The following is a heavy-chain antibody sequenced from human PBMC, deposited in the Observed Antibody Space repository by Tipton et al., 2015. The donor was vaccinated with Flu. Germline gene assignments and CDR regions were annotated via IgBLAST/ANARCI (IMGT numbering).Heavy chain of an antibody. D-gene: IGHD4-11*01. V-gene: IGHV4-38-2*01. CDR3: ARRDYSNYVSVPKSWFDS. CDR2: TYHTGST. Sequence: TLSLTCSVSDYSIVSDYYWGWIRQTPGKGREWIGNTYHTGSTYYNPSLRGRVTILVDRSKNQLSLKLSSVTAADTAVYYCARRDYSNYVSVPKSWFDSWGQGILVTVSS. J-gene: IGHJ5*01. CDR1: DYSIVSDYY.